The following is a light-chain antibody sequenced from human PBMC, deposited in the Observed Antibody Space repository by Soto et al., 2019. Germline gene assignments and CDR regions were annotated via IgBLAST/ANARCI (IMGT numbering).Light chain of an antibody. Sequence: EIVMTQSPATLSVSPGERATLSCRASQSVSSNLAWYQQKPGQAPRLLIYGASTGATGIPARFSGSGSGTEFTLTISSLQSEDFAVYYCQKYNNWPPWTFGQGTKVDIK. CDR1: QSVSSN. CDR3: QKYNNWPPWT. J-gene: IGKJ1*01. V-gene: IGKV3-15*01. CDR2: GAS.